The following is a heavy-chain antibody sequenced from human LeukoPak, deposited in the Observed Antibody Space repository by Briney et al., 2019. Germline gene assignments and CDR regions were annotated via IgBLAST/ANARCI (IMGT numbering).Heavy chain of an antibody. D-gene: IGHD3/OR15-3a*01. V-gene: IGHV3-21*01. Sequence: GESLRLSCAASGFTFSSNSMNWIRQTPGKGLEWVSSISSRSTYIFYLDSVKGRFTISRDDAKNSLYLQMNSLRAEDTAVYYRAKFEKRGTGDFDSWGQGTLVTVSS. CDR1: GFTFSSNS. J-gene: IGHJ4*02. CDR3: AKFEKRGTGDFDS. CDR2: ISSRSTYI.